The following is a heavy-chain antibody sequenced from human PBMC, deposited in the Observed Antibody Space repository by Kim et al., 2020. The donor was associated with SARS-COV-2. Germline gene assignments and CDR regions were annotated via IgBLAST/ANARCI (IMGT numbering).Heavy chain of an antibody. CDR3: ARGGYWVWAFDI. CDR1: GGSISSYY. D-gene: IGHD5-12*01. V-gene: IGHV4-59*01. J-gene: IGHJ3*02. Sequence: SETLSLTCTVSGGSISSYYWSWIRQPPGKGLEWIGYIYYSGSTNYNPSLKSRVTISVDTSKNQFSLKLSSVTAADTAVYYCARGGYWVWAFDIWGKGTMVTVSS. CDR2: IYYSGST.